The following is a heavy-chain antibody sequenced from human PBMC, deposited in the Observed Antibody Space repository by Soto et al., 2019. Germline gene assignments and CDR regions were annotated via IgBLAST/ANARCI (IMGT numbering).Heavy chain of an antibody. J-gene: IGHJ4*02. CDR1: GFTFGDYA. CDR2: IRSKAYGGTT. V-gene: IGHV3-49*03. CDR3: TRVRSIRHYDFWSGYLGPWFDY. Sequence: GGSLRLSCTASGFTFGDYAMSWFRQAPGKGLEKVGFIRSKAYGGTTEYDASVKGRFTISRDDSKSIAYLQMNSLKTEATAVYYCTRVRSIRHYDFWSGYLGPWFDYWGQGTLVTISS. D-gene: IGHD3-3*01.